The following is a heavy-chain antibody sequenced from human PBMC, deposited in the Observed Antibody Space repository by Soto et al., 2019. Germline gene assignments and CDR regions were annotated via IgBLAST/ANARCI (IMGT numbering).Heavy chain of an antibody. D-gene: IGHD3-3*01. J-gene: IGHJ6*02. CDR1: GGSFSGYY. CDR3: ARGLGNYYDFWRGYSRGYGMDV. Sequence: PSETLSLTCAVYGGSFSGYYWSWIRQPPGKGLEWIGEINHSGSTNYNPSLKSRVTISVDTSKNQFSLKLSSVTAADTAVYYCARGLGNYYDFWRGYSRGYGMDVWGQGTTVTVSS. CDR2: INHSGST. V-gene: IGHV4-34*01.